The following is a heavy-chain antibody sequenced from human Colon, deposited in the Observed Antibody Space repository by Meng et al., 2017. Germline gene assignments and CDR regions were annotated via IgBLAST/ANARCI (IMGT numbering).Heavy chain of an antibody. D-gene: IGHD5-24*01. CDR3: ARAALEMATLSAFDI. V-gene: IGHV3-66*02. CDR2: IYSGGST. J-gene: IGHJ3*02. Sequence: GGSLRLSCAASGFTVSSNYMSWVRQAPGKGLEWVSVIYSGGSTYYADSVKGRFTISRDNSKNTPYLQMNSLRAEDTAVYYCARAALEMATLSAFDIWGQGTMVTGSS. CDR1: GFTVSSNY.